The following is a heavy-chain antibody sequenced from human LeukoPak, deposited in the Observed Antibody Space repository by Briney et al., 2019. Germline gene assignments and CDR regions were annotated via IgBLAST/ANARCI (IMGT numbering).Heavy chain of an antibody. D-gene: IGHD3-3*01. J-gene: IGHJ5*02. CDR2: INHSGST. V-gene: IGHV4-34*01. CDR1: GGSFSGYY. Sequence: SETLSLTCAVYGGSFSGYYWSWIRQPPGKGLEWIGEINHSGSTNYNPSLKSRVTISVGTSKNQFSLKLSSVTAADTAVYYCARGGLEWLLSGPNRNWFDPWGQGTLVTVSS. CDR3: ARGGLEWLLSGPNRNWFDP.